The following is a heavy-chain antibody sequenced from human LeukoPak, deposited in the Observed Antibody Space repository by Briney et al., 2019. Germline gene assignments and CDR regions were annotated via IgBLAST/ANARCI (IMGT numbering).Heavy chain of an antibody. Sequence: GGSLRLSCAASGFTFSSYAMRWVRQAPGKGLVWVSAISGSGGSTYYADSVKGRFTISRDNSKNTLYLQMNSLRAEDTAVYYCARHYCGNWVWLFDIWGQGTMVTVSS. CDR1: GFTFSSYA. D-gene: IGHD4-23*01. CDR2: ISGSGGST. J-gene: IGHJ3*02. CDR3: ARHYCGNWVWLFDI. V-gene: IGHV3-23*01.